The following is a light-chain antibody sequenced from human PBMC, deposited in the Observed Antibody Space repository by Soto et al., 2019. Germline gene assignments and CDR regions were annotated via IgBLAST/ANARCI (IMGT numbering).Light chain of an antibody. J-gene: IGLJ2*01. Sequence: QSVLTQPPSVSAAPGQKVTISCSGTTSNIGNNYVSWYQQLPGTAPKLLIYDNNHRPSGIPDRFSGSQSGTSATLGITGLQTGDEADYYCETWDSSLSSVVLGEGTKLTVL. CDR2: DNN. CDR1: TSNIGNNY. CDR3: ETWDSSLSSVV. V-gene: IGLV1-51*01.